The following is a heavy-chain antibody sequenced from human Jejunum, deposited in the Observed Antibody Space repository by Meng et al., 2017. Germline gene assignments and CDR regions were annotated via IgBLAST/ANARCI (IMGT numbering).Heavy chain of an antibody. CDR3: ARQGRPGGGSGPTFDY. V-gene: IGHV1-2*06. Sequence: QGELVQAGAEVKKPGASVKVSCKASGYTFIDHFMHWVRQAPGQGLEWMGRINPNSGDTDLAQKFLDRVTMTRDTSITTAYMELSSLTSDDTAVYFCARQGRPGGGSGPTFDYWGQGSLVTVSS. J-gene: IGHJ4*02. CDR2: INPNSGDT. D-gene: IGHD3-10*01. CDR1: GYTFIDHF.